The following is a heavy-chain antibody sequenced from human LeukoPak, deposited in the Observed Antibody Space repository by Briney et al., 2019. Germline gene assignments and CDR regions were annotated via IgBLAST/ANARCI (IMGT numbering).Heavy chain of an antibody. CDR2: MNQDGSEK. CDR1: GFTFSSYW. V-gene: IGHV3-7*01. Sequence: GGSLRLSCAASGFTFSSYWITWVRQAPRKGLEWVANMNQDGSEKYYVDSVKGRFTISRDNAKNSLYLQMNSLRGEDTAVYYCAGPTARGLGVWGKGTTVTVSS. J-gene: IGHJ6*04. CDR3: AGPTARGLGV. D-gene: IGHD1-1*01.